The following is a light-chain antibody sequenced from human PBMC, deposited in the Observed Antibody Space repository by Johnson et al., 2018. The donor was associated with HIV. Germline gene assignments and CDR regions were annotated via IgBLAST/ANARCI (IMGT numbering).Light chain of an antibody. CDR3: ATWDSSLSAYV. CDR1: SSNIGNNY. CDR2: DND. V-gene: IGLV1-51*01. J-gene: IGLJ1*01. Sequence: QSVLTQPPSVSAAPGQKVTISCSGSSSNIGNNYVSWYRHLPGTAPKLLIYDNDKRPSGIPDRFSASKSGSSATLGITGLQTGDEADYYCATWDSSLSAYVFGTATKVTV.